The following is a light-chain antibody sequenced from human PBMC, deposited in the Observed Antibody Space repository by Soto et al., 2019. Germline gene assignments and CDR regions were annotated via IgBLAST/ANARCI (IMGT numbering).Light chain of an antibody. CDR2: GAS. V-gene: IGKV3D-15*01. J-gene: IGKJ5*01. Sequence: EIVMTQSPATLSVSPGERATLSCRASQSVSSNLAWYQQKPGQTPRPLIYGASTRASGIPDRFSGSGSGSEFTLTISSPQSEDFAVYYCQQYNNWPITFGQGTRLEIK. CDR1: QSVSSN. CDR3: QQYNNWPIT.